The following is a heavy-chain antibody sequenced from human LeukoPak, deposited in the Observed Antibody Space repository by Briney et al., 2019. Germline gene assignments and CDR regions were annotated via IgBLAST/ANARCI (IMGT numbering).Heavy chain of an antibody. D-gene: IGHD3-9*01. V-gene: IGHV4-59*01. CDR2: IYYSGST. CDR3: ARFAGHYDILTGYYTPYYFDY. CDR1: GGSISSYY. Sequence: LETLSLTCTVSGGSISSYYWSWIRQPPGKGLEWIGYIYYSGSTNYNPSLKSRVTISVDTSKNQFSLKLNSVTAADTAVYYCARFAGHYDILTGYYTPYYFDYWGQGTLVTVSS. J-gene: IGHJ4*02.